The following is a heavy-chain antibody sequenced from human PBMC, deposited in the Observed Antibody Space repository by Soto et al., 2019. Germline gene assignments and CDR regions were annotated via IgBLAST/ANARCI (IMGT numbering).Heavy chain of an antibody. V-gene: IGHV3-11*06. D-gene: IGHD6-13*01. CDR3: ARYTIAERYFDY. J-gene: IGHJ4*02. CDR2: ISSSSSYT. Sequence: QVQLVESGGGLVKPGGSLRLSCADSGSTFSDYYMSWIRQAPGKGLEWDSYISSSSSYTNYADSVKGRFTISRDNAKNSLYLQMNSLRAEDTAVYYCARYTIAERYFDYWGQGTLVTDST. CDR1: GSTFSDYY.